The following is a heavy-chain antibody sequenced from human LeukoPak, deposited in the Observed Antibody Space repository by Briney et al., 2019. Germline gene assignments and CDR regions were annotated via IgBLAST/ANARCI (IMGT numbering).Heavy chain of an antibody. Sequence: PSETLSLTCTVSGGSISSGDYYWRWIRQPPGKGLEWIGYIYYSGSTYYNPSLKSRVTISVDTSKNQFSLKLSSVTAADTAVYYCARSPAYYGILTGYYPKNWFDPWGQGTLVTVSS. CDR2: IYYSGST. J-gene: IGHJ5*02. D-gene: IGHD3-9*01. V-gene: IGHV4-30-4*08. CDR3: ARSPAYYGILTGYYPKNWFDP. CDR1: GGSISSGDYY.